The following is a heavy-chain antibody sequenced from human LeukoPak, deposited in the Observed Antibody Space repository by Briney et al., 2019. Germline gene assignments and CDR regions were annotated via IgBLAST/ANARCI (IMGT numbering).Heavy chain of an antibody. J-gene: IGHJ4*02. CDR3: ARGGGGSYYGLSFDY. D-gene: IGHD3-10*01. CDR2: ISSGGSTT. Sequence: GGSLRLSCAASGFTFSSYEMNWVRQAPGKGLEWVAFISSGGSTTYSADSVKGRFTISRDNAKNSLYLQMNSLRAEDTAVYYCARGGGGSYYGLSFDYWGQGILVTVSS. CDR1: GFTFSSYE. V-gene: IGHV3-48*03.